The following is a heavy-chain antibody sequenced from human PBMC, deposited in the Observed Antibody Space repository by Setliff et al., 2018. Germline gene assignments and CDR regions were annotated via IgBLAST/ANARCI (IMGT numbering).Heavy chain of an antibody. Sequence: SGPTLVNPTETLTLTCTVSGFSLSNARMGVSWIRQPPGKTLEWLANIFSNEEKSYSTSLESRRTISKDTSKRQVVLTMTNMDTADTATYYCARYYYDSSAYYPFLYWGQGMLVTVSS. D-gene: IGHD3-22*01. CDR2: IFSNEEK. CDR1: GFSLSNARMG. J-gene: IGHJ4*02. V-gene: IGHV2-26*01. CDR3: ARYYYDSSAYYPFLY.